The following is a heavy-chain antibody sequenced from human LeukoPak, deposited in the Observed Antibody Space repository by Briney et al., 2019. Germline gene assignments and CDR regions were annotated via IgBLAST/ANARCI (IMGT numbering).Heavy chain of an antibody. V-gene: IGHV4-34*01. Sequence: SETLSLTCAVYGGSFSGYYWSWIRQPPGKGLEWIGEINHSGSTNYNPSLKSRVTISVDTSKNQFSLKLSSVTAADTAVYYCARGEAGRGLLSGTDYYHMDVWGKGTTVTVSS. CDR3: ARGEAGRGLLSGTDYYHMDV. D-gene: IGHD1/OR15-1a*01. CDR2: INHSGST. CDR1: GGSFSGYY. J-gene: IGHJ6*03.